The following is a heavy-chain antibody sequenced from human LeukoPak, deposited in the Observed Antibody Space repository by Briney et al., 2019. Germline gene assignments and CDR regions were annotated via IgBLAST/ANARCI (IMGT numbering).Heavy chain of an antibody. Sequence: ASVEVSCKASGYTFTSYYMHWVRQAPGQGLEWMGIINPSGGSTSYAQKFQGRVTMTRDMSTSTVYMELSSLRSEDTAVYYCARFLSDYDFWSGPIGGFDPWGQGTLVTVSS. CDR1: GYTFTSYY. D-gene: IGHD3-3*01. V-gene: IGHV1-46*01. J-gene: IGHJ5*02. CDR3: ARFLSDYDFWSGPIGGFDP. CDR2: INPSGGST.